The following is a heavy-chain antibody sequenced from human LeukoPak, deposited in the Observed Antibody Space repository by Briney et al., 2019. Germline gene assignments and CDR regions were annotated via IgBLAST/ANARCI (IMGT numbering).Heavy chain of an antibody. V-gene: IGHV3-30*18. J-gene: IGHJ6*04. CDR1: GFTFSSYG. CDR2: ISYDGSNK. D-gene: IGHD5-18*01. Sequence: PGGSLRLSCAASGFTFSSYGMHWVRQAPGKGLEGVAVISYDGSNKYYADSVKGRFTISRDNSKNTLYLQMNSLRAEDTAVYYCAKDLDTAMVIGYYYGMDVWGKGTTVTVSS. CDR3: AKDLDTAMVIGYYYGMDV.